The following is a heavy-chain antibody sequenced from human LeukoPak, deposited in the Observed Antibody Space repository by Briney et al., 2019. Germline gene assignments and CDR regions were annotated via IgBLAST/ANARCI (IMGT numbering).Heavy chain of an antibody. D-gene: IGHD6-19*01. CDR1: GFTFSTYS. V-gene: IGHV3-48*01. CDR3: AKVPSVAAVDY. CDR2: ISDSGAM. Sequence: GGSLRLSCAASGFTFSTYSMKWVRQAPGKGLEWVSYISDSGAMYYADSVRGRFTISRDNSKNTLYLQMNSLRAEDTAVYYCAKVPSVAAVDYWGQGTLVTVSS. J-gene: IGHJ4*02.